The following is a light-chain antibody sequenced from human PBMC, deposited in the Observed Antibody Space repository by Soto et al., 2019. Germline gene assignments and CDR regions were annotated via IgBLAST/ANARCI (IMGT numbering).Light chain of an antibody. CDR2: AAS. CDR1: QSVSSSY. CDR3: QQYGSSPRT. V-gene: IGKV3-20*01. J-gene: IGKJ2*01. Sequence: EIVLTQSPGTLSLSPGERATLSCRASQSVSSSYLAWYQQKPGQAPRLLIYAASNRATGIPDRFSGSGSGTDFTLTISRLEPEDFAVYYCQQYGSSPRTFGKGTKLVIK.